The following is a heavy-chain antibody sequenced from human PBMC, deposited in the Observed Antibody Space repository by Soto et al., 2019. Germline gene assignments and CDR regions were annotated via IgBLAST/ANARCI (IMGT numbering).Heavy chain of an antibody. Sequence: PGESLKISCEGSGYSFTSYWIGWVRQMPGKGLEWMGIIYPGDSDTRYSPSFQGQVTISADKSIGTAYLQWSSLKASDTAMYYCARLSGSYYYGMDVWGQGTTVTVSS. CDR1: GYSFTSYW. D-gene: IGHD1-26*01. CDR2: IYPGDSDT. J-gene: IGHJ6*02. V-gene: IGHV5-51*01. CDR3: ARLSGSYYYGMDV.